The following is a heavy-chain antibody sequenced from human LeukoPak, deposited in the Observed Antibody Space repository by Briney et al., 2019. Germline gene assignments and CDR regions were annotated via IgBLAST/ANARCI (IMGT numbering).Heavy chain of an antibody. CDR2: ISGSGGST. J-gene: IGHJ4*02. CDR3: AGGSGIVVVVAATTLRY. V-gene: IGHV3-23*01. Sequence: GGSLRLSCAASGFTFISYAMSWVRQAPGKGLERVSAISGSGGSTYYADSVKGRFTISRDNSKNTLYLQMNSLRAGDTAVYYCAGGSGIVVVVAATTLRYWGQGTLVTVSS. CDR1: GFTFISYA. D-gene: IGHD2-15*01.